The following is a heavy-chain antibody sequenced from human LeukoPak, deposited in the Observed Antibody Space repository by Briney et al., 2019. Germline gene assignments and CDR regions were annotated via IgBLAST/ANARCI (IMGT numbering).Heavy chain of an antibody. D-gene: IGHD3-3*01. CDR3: AKVVGYNFWSGFDY. CDR1: GFTFSTNA. CDR2: ISGSGAGT. V-gene: IGHV3-23*01. J-gene: IGHJ4*02. Sequence: PGGSLRLSCAASGFTFSTNAMNWVRQAPGKGLEWVSSISGSGAGTYYADSVKGRLTISRDNSKNTLYLQMNSLRAEDTAVYYCAKVVGYNFWSGFDYWGQGALVTVSS.